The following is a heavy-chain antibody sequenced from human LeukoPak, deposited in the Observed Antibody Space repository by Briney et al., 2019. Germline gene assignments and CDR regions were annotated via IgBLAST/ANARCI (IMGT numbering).Heavy chain of an antibody. V-gene: IGHV3-21*04. CDR1: GFTFSSYS. J-gene: IGHJ3*01. D-gene: IGHD1-26*01. CDR2: ISSSSSYI. Sequence: GGSLRLSCAASGFTFSSYSMNWVRQAPGKGLKWVSSISSSSSYIYYADSVKGRFTISRDNAKNTLYLQMNNLRAEDTAVYYCAKDEDYTISGNYYDALDVWGQGTLVTVS. CDR3: AKDEDYTISGNYYDALDV.